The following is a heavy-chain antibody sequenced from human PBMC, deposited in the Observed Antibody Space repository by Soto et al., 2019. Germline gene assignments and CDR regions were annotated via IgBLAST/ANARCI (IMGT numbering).Heavy chain of an antibody. CDR1: GGTFSSYA. J-gene: IGHJ4*02. CDR2: IIPIFGTA. Sequence: QVQLVQSGAEVKKPGSSVKVSCKASGGTFSSYAISWVRQAPGQGLEWMGGIIPIFGTANYAQKFQGRVTITADESTSTDYMELSSLRSEDTDVYYCARSYDSSGYYFDYWGQGTLVTVSS. D-gene: IGHD3-22*01. V-gene: IGHV1-69*01. CDR3: ARSYDSSGYYFDY.